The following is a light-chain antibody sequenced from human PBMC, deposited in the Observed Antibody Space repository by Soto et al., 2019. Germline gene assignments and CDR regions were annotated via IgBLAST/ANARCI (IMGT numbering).Light chain of an antibody. CDR1: QFISNS. J-gene: IGKJ2*01. CDR2: SAS. V-gene: IGKV1-39*01. Sequence: DIQMTQSPSSLSAPVGGRVTITCRASQFISNSLNWYQQKPGKAPKLLIYSASTLQSGVPSRVSGSGSGTDFTLTISRLQPDDFATYYCQQSYSSMYTFGHGTKLAIK. CDR3: QQSYSSMYT.